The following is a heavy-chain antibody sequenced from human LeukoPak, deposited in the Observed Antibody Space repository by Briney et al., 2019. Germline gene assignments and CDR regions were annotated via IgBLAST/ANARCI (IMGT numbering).Heavy chain of an antibody. D-gene: IGHD4-17*01. CDR1: GYSFTSYW. CDR2: IYPGDSDT. Sequence: GESLKISCKGSGYSFTSYWIGWVRQMPRKGLEWMGIIYPGDSDTRYSPSFQGQVTISADKSISTAYLQWSSLKASDTAMYYCARRIVPRFPPDYGDYVGYFDYWGQGTLVTVSS. V-gene: IGHV5-51*01. CDR3: ARRIVPRFPPDYGDYVGYFDY. J-gene: IGHJ4*02.